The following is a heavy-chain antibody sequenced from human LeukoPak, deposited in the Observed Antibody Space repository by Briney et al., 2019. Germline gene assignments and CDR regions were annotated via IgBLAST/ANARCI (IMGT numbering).Heavy chain of an antibody. D-gene: IGHD1-26*01. Sequence: SVKVSYKASGGSFSSYAISWVRQAPGQGLEWMGGIIPIFGTANYAQKFQGRVTITADESTSTAYMELSSLRSEDTAVYYCARGTDSASYSPFDYWGQGTLVTVSS. V-gene: IGHV1-69*13. CDR1: GGSFSSYA. J-gene: IGHJ4*02. CDR2: IIPIFGTA. CDR3: ARGTDSASYSPFDY.